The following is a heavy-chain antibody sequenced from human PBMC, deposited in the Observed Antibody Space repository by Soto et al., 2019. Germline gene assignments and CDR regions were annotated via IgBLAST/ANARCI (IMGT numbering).Heavy chain of an antibody. Sequence: EVQLVESGGGLVQPGGALRLSCTASGFSFGSYWMNWVRHAPGKGLEWVAIIKTDGSERYYVDSVEGRFIIARDNVKNSLYLQMNSPGAEDTAVYYGAGGPGWLIDYWGRGTLVIVSS. V-gene: IGHV3-7*03. CDR1: GFSFGSYW. J-gene: IGHJ4*02. CDR3: AGGPGWLIDY. D-gene: IGHD3-22*01. CDR2: IKTDGSER.